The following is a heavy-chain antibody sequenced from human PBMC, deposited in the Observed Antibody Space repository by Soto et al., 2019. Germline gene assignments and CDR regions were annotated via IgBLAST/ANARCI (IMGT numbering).Heavy chain of an antibody. CDR1: GGTFSRYA. Sequence: QVQLVQSGAEVKKPGSSVKVSCKASGGTFSRYAISWVRQAPGQGLEWRGGFIPAFETANYAQKFQGRVTITADESTSTVYMELSGLRSEDTAMYYCAKGTSSWNNWFDPWGQGTLVTVSS. CDR2: FIPAFETA. CDR3: AKGTSSWNNWFDP. V-gene: IGHV1-69*01. D-gene: IGHD6-13*01. J-gene: IGHJ5*02.